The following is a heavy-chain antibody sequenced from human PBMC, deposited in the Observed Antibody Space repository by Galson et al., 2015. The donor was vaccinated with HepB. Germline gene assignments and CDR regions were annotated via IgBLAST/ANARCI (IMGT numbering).Heavy chain of an antibody. Sequence: SVKVSCKASGGIFSNYAISWVRQAPGQGLEWMGRITPMLGIAAYAQRFKGRLTITADTSTKTAYMELDSLASEDTAVYYCARDGTWSDYDYYGMDVWAQGTTVIVSS. J-gene: IGHJ6*02. CDR2: ITPMLGIA. V-gene: IGHV1-69*04. CDR3: ARDGTWSDYDYYGMDV. CDR1: GGIFSNYA.